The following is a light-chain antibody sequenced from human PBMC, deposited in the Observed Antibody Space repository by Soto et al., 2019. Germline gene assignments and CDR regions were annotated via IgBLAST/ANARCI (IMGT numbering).Light chain of an antibody. CDR1: QSVGNN. Sequence: EIVVTQSPATLSVSPGERATLSCRASQSVGNNFAWYQQKPGQAPRLLIFATSTRATGVPARFSGSGSGTEFTLTTSSLQSEDFAVSYCQQYGDWPLTFGGGAKVEIE. CDR2: ATS. J-gene: IGKJ4*02. CDR3: QQYGDWPLT. V-gene: IGKV3-15*01.